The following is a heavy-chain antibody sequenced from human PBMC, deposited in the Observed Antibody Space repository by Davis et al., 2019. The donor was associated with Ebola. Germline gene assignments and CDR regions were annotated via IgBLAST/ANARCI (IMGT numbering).Heavy chain of an antibody. CDR2: ISSSGGNS. D-gene: IGHD2-2*01. J-gene: IGHJ3*02. CDR1: GVTSTNYV. V-gene: IGHV3-23*01. Sequence: GGSLRLSCAVSGVTSTNYVMSWVRQAPGKGLEWVQSISSSGGNSFYMDSVKGRFYIDRDNPKNTVHLQMHRLRAEDTAVYYCAQGEQYCSDSSCYSFEAFGSWGQGTMVTVSS. CDR3: AQGEQYCSDSSCYSFEAFGS.